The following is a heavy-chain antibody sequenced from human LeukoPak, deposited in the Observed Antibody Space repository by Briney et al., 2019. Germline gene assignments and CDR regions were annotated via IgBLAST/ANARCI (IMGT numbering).Heavy chain of an antibody. CDR1: GFTFSSYS. V-gene: IGHV3-21*01. Sequence: GGSLRLSCAASGFTFSSYSMSWVRQAPGKGLEWVSSISSSSSYIYYADSVKGRFTISRDNAKNSLYLQMNSLRAEDTAVYYCASDYVWGSYRPYYFDYWGQGTLVTVSS. CDR3: ASDYVWGSYRPYYFDY. CDR2: ISSSSSYI. D-gene: IGHD3-16*02. J-gene: IGHJ4*02.